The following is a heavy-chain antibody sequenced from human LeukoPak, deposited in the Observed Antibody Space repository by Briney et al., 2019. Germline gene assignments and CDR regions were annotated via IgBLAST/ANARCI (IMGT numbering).Heavy chain of an antibody. J-gene: IGHJ4*02. CDR2: INHSGIT. D-gene: IGHD4-17*01. V-gene: IGHV4-34*01. CDR1: GRSFSGYY. Sequence: SETLSLTCAVYGRSFSGYYWTWIRQTPGKGLEWIGEINHSGITDYNPSLRSRVTISVDTSKNQFSLKLSSVTAADTAIYYCARSDLYGDYPPGNYWGQGTLVAVSS. CDR3: ARSDLYGDYPPGNY.